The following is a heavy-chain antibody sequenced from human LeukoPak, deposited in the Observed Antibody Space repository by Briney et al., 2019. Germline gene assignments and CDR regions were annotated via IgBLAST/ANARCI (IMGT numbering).Heavy chain of an antibody. CDR2: FDPEDGET. CDR1: GYTLTELS. V-gene: IGHV1-24*01. CDR3: ARDKLAAAGHFDY. J-gene: IGHJ4*02. Sequence: GASVTVSCKVSGYTLTELSMHWVRQAPGKGLEWMGGFDPEDGETIYAQKFQGRVTMTRDTSTSTVYMELSSLRSEDTAVYYCARDKLAAAGHFDYWGQGTLVTVSS. D-gene: IGHD6-13*01.